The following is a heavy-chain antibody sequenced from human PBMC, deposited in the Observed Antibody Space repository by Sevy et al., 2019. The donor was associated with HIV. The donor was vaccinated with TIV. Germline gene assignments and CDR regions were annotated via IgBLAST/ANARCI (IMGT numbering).Heavy chain of an antibody. Sequence: GGSLGLSCAASGFTFSSYEMNWVRQAPGKGLEWVSYISSSGSTIYYADSVKGRFTISRDNAKNSLYLQMNSLRAEDTAVYYCARIVRGPYYYYYYMDVWGKGTTVTVSS. CDR3: ARIVRGPYYYYYYMDV. D-gene: IGHD1-26*01. CDR2: ISSSGSTI. V-gene: IGHV3-48*03. CDR1: GFTFSSYE. J-gene: IGHJ6*03.